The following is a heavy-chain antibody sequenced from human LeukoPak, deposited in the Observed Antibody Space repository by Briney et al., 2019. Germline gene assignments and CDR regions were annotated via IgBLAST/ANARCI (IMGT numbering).Heavy chain of an antibody. CDR2: ISSSSSYI. D-gene: IGHD7-27*01. J-gene: IGHJ6*03. V-gene: IGHV3-21*01. CDR1: GFTFSTYN. CDR3: ARNKLGISEKYMDV. Sequence: PGGSLRLSCAASGFTFSTYNMNWVRQAPGKGLEWVSSISSSSSYIYYADSVKGRFTVSRDNAKNSLYLLMHSLRAEDTAVYYCARNKLGISEKYMDVWGKGTTVTISS.